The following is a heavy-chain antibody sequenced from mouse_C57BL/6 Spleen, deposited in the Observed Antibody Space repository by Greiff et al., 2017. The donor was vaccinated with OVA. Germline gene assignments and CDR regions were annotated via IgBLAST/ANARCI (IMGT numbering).Heavy chain of an antibody. V-gene: IGHV2-6*03. CDR3: ARVARDYYAMDY. Sequence: QVQLKQSGPGLVAPSQSLSITCTVSGFSLTSYGVHWVRQPPGKGLEWLVVIWSDGSTTYNSALKSRLSISKDNSKSQVFLKMNSLQTDDTAMYCCARVARDYYAMDYWGQGTSVTVSS. CDR2: IWSDGST. J-gene: IGHJ4*01. D-gene: IGHD1-1*01. CDR1: GFSLTSYG.